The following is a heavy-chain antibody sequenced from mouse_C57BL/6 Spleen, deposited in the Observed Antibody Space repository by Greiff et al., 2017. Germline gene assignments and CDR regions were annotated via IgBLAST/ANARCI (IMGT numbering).Heavy chain of an antibody. CDR3: ARRKQGYAMDY. CDR1: GYSITGDY. CDR2: ISYSGST. V-gene: IGHV3-8*01. J-gene: IGHJ4*01. Sequence: VQLQQSGPGLAKPSQTLSLTCSVTGYSITGDYWNWIRKFPGNKLEYMGYISYSGSTYYNPYLKSRISITRDTSKNQYYLQLNAVTTEDTATYYCARRKQGYAMDYWGQGTSVTVSS.